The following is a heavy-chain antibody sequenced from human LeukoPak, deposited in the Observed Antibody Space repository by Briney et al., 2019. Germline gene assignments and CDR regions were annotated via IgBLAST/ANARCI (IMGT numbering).Heavy chain of an antibody. CDR2: ISISGTKT. V-gene: IGHV3-23*01. D-gene: IGHD4-17*01. CDR3: ANEIRPNDY. J-gene: IGHJ4*02. CDR1: EFDFSTHA. Sequence: PGGSLRLSCAASEFDFSTHAMTWVRLAPGKGLEWVSAISISGTKTYYADSVKGRFTISRDNSKNTLYLQMYSLRAEDTAVYYCANEIRPNDYWGQGTLVTVSS.